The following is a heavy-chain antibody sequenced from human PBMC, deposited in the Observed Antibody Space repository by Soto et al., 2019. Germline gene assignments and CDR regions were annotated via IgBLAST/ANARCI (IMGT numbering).Heavy chain of an antibody. Sequence: GASVKVSCKASGYTFTIYAMHWVRQAPGQRLEWMGWINAGNGNTKYSQKFQGRVTITRDTSASTAYMELSSLRSEDTAVYYCARDGSCSSTSCFSSSWYEIVPNFDYWGQGTLVTVSS. J-gene: IGHJ4*02. CDR1: GYTFTIYA. V-gene: IGHV1-3*01. D-gene: IGHD2-2*01. CDR3: ARDGSCSSTSCFSSSWYEIVPNFDY. CDR2: INAGNGNT.